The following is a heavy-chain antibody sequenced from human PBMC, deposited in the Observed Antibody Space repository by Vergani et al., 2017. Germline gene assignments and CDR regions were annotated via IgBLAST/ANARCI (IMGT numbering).Heavy chain of an antibody. Sequence: QVQLVQSGAEVKKPGSSVKVSCKASGGTFSSYAISWVRQAPGQGLEWMGGIIPIFGTANYAQKFQGRVTITADESTSTAYMELSSLRSEDTAVYYCVRDSNVATYSGSYGDNDAVDIWGQGTMVTVSA. D-gene: IGHD1-26*01. J-gene: IGHJ3*02. CDR1: GGTFSSYA. V-gene: IGHV1-69*01. CDR2: IIPIFGTA. CDR3: VRDSNVATYSGSYGDNDAVDI.